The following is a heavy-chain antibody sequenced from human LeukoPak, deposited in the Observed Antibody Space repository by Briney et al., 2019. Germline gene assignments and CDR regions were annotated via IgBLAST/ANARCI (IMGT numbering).Heavy chain of an antibody. Sequence: SETLSLTCTVAGGSISSSFHYWDWIRQAPGKGLVWMGSLLYTGNTWYNPSLKSRITMSVDTSKNQFSLRLSSVNAADTALYYCARRGSGNGGTYAGMDVWGQGTSVTASS. CDR1: GGSISSSFHY. V-gene: IGHV4-39*01. CDR3: ARRGSGNGGTYAGMDV. D-gene: IGHD2-15*01. CDR2: LLYTGNT. J-gene: IGHJ6*02.